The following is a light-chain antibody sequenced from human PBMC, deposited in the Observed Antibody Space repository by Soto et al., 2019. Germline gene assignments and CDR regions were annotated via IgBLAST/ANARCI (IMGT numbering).Light chain of an antibody. J-gene: IGLJ2*01. V-gene: IGLV2-8*01. CDR1: SSDVGGYNY. Sequence: QSALTQPPSASGSPGQSVTISCTGTSSDVGGYNYVCWYQQYPGKAPKLMIYDVSKRPSGVADRFSGSKLGNTASLTVSGLHAEDEADYYCSSYAGGNVVVFGGGTKLTVL. CDR3: SSYAGGNVVV. CDR2: DVS.